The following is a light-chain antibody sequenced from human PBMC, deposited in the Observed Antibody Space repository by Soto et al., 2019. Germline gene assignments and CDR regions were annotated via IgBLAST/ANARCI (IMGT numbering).Light chain of an antibody. V-gene: IGLV2-8*01. Sequence: QSALTQPPSASGSPGQSVTISCTGTSSDVGGYNYVSWYQHHPGKAPKPMIYKATNRPSGFPARFSGSKSGNTASLTVSGVQAEDEADYYCSSYGGSNNVVFGGGTKLTVL. J-gene: IGLJ2*01. CDR2: KAT. CDR3: SSYGGSNNVV. CDR1: SSDVGGYNY.